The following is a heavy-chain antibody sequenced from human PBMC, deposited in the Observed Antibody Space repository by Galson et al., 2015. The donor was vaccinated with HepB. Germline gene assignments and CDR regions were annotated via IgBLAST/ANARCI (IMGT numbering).Heavy chain of an antibody. Sequence: LRLSCAASGFTFNSYAMSWARQPPGKGLEWVSAITGSGGDTYYADSVKGRFTISRDNSKNTLYLQMNGLRAEDAAVYYCAKDRLTDIVATMDYWGQGILVTVSA. CDR2: ITGSGGDT. J-gene: IGHJ4*02. CDR1: GFTFNSYA. D-gene: IGHD5-12*01. V-gene: IGHV3-23*01. CDR3: AKDRLTDIVATMDY.